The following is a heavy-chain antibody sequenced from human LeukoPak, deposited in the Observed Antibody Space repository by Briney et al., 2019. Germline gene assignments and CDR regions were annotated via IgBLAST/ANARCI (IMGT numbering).Heavy chain of an antibody. CDR1: GFTFSSYW. V-gene: IGHV3-7*03. CDR3: ARGGGLDV. Sequence: GGSQRLSCAAAGFTFSSYWMNWARQAPGKGLEWVASINHNGNVNYYVDSVKGRFTISRDNAKNSLYLQMSNLRAEDTAVYFCARGGGLDVWGQGATVTVSS. D-gene: IGHD3-16*01. J-gene: IGHJ6*02. CDR2: INHNGNVN.